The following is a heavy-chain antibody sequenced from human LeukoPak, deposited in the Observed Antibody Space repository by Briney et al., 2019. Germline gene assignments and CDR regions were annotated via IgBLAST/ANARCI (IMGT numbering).Heavy chain of an antibody. CDR2: IWYDGSNK. CDR3: ARVFIPYDSSGYNWFDP. V-gene: IGHV3-33*01. D-gene: IGHD3-22*01. J-gene: IGHJ5*02. CDR1: GFTFSSYG. Sequence: GGSLRLSCAASGFTFSSYGMHWVRQAPGKGLEWVVVIWYDGSNKYYADSVKGRFTISRDNSKNTLYLQMNSLRAEDTAVYYCARVFIPYDSSGYNWFDPWGQGTLVTVSS.